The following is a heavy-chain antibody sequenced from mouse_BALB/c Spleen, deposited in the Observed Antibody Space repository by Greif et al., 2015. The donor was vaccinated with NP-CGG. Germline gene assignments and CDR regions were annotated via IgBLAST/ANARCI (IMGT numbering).Heavy chain of an antibody. D-gene: IGHD1-1*01. Sequence: QVQLQQSGPGLVAPSLSLSITCTVSGFSLTSYGVHWVRQPPGKGLEWLGVIWAGGSTNYNSALMSRLSISKDNSKSXVFLKMNSLQTDDTAMYYCARDRGYYGYYYAMDYWGQGTSVTVSS. CDR3: ARDRGYYGYYYAMDY. J-gene: IGHJ4*01. V-gene: IGHV2-9*02. CDR1: GFSLTSYG. CDR2: IWAGGST.